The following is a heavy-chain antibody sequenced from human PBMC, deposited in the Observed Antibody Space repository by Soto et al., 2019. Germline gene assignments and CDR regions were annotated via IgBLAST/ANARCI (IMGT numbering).Heavy chain of an antibody. D-gene: IGHD6-19*01. CDR3: ARCSGWDESEIRESDYYYMDV. V-gene: IGHV4-59*08. J-gene: IGHJ6*03. CDR1: GGSISSYY. Sequence: SETLSLTCTVSGGSISSYYWSWIRQPPGKGLEWIGYIYYSGSTNYNPSLKSRVTISVDTSKNQFSLKLSSVTAADTAVYYCARCSGWDESEIRESDYYYMDVWGKGTTVTVSS. CDR2: IYYSGST.